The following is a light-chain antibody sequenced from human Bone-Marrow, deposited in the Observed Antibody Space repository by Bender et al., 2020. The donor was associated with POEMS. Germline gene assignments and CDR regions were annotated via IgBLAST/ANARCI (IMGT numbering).Light chain of an antibody. V-gene: IGLV3-21*02. CDR1: NIGDKS. CDR2: DDS. Sequence: SYVLTQPPSVSVAPGQTARITCGGSNIGDKSVHWYQQKPGQAPVLVVYDDSDRPSGIPERFSGSKSGTSASLAITGLQSDDEAIYFCVAWDASLNGWVFGGGTKLTVL. CDR3: VAWDASLNGWV. J-gene: IGLJ3*02.